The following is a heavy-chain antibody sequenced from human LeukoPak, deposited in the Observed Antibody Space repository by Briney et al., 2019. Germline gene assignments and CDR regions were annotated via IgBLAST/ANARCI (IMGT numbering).Heavy chain of an antibody. CDR2: IKSQNVGGTT. J-gene: IGHJ4*02. CDR3: VTLATPDY. CDR1: GFRFSDAW. V-gene: IGHV3-15*07. Sequence: PGGSLRLSCAASGFRFSDAWMNWVRQAPGKGLEWVGRIKSQNVGGTTEYALAVTGRFTISRDDSKNTVYLQMDSLKTEDTALYYCVTLATPDYWGQGTLVAVSS. D-gene: IGHD2-15*01.